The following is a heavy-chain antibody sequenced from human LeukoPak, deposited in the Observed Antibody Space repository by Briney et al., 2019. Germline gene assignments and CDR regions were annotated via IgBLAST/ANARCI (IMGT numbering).Heavy chain of an antibody. V-gene: IGHV3-30-3*01. Sequence: PGGSLRLSCAASGFTFSSYAMHWVRQAPGKGLEWVAVISYDGSNKYYADSVKGRFTISRDNSKNTLYLQMNSLRAEDTAVYYCARRPVEGYSYGQYYFDYWGQGTLVTVSS. CDR3: ARRPVEGYSYGQYYFDY. CDR2: ISYDGSNK. D-gene: IGHD5-18*01. CDR1: GFTFSSYA. J-gene: IGHJ4*02.